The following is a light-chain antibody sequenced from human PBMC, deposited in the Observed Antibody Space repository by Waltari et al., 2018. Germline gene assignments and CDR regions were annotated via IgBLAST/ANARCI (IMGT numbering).Light chain of an antibody. CDR1: SSDVGGYNY. J-gene: IGLJ3*02. Sequence: QSALTQPASVSGSPGQSITISCTGTSSDVGGYNYVSWYQQYPGKAPKLMIYDVSNRPSGVSNRCSGSKSGNTASLTISGLQAEDEADYYCTSYTSSRTRVFGGGTKLTVL. CDR3: TSYTSSRTRV. V-gene: IGLV2-14*03. CDR2: DVS.